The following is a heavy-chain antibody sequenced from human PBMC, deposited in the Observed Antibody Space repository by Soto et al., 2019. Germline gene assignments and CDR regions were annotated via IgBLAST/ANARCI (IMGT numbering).Heavy chain of an antibody. D-gene: IGHD4-17*01. J-gene: IGHJ4*02. V-gene: IGHV1-3*05. Sequence: QVQLVQSGAEERKPGASVKVSCKASGYTFTNYAIHWVRQAPGQSLEWMGGLNGGNGNTKYSQKFQGRVTITRDTSASTAYMDLSSLRAEDTAVYYCARAEYGDHGDYWGQGTLVTVSS. CDR2: LNGGNGNT. CDR3: ARAEYGDHGDY. CDR1: GYTFTNYA.